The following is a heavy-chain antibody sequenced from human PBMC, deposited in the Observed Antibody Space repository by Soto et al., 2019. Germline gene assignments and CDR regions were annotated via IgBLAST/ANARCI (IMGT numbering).Heavy chain of an antibody. Sequence: GGSLRLSCAASGFTFSSYAMSWVRQAPGKGLEWVSAISGSGGSTYYADSVKGRFTISRDNSKNTLYLQMNSLRAEDTGIYYCARSDYYEDTGTFENWGQGTPVTVSS. J-gene: IGHJ4*02. V-gene: IGHV3-23*01. CDR1: GFTFSSYA. CDR2: ISGSGGST. D-gene: IGHD4-17*01. CDR3: ARSDYYEDTGTFEN.